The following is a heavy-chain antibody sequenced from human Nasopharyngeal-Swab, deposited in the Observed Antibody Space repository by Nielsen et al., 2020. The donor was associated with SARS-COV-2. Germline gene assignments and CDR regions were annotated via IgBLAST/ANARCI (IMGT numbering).Heavy chain of an antibody. CDR3: ARAADHDPDAFDI. CDR2: ISYDGSNK. Sequence: GESLKISCAASGFTFSSYAMHWVRQAPGKGLEWVAVISYDGSNKYYADSVKGRFTISRDNSKNTLYLQMNSLRAEDTAVYYCARAADHDPDAFDIWGQGTMVTVSS. CDR1: GFTFSSYA. V-gene: IGHV3-30*04. J-gene: IGHJ3*02.